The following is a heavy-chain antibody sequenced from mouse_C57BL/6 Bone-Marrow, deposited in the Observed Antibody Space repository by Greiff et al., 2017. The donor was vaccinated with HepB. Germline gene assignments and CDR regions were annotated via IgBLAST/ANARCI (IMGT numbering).Heavy chain of an antibody. Sequence: EVQLVESEGGLVQPGSSMKLSCTASGFTFSDYYMAWVRQVPEKGLEWVANINYDGSSTYYLDSLKSRFIISRDNAKNILYLQMSSLKSEDTATYYCARDHYYGSSYVWYFDVWGTGTTVTVSS. CDR2: INYDGSST. J-gene: IGHJ1*03. D-gene: IGHD1-1*01. CDR1: GFTFSDYY. V-gene: IGHV5-16*01. CDR3: ARDHYYGSSYVWYFDV.